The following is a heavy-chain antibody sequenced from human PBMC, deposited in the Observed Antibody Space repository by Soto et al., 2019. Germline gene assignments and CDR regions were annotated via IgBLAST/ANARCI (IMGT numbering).Heavy chain of an antibody. CDR3: ARVGIFGVVIIGYDY. D-gene: IGHD3-3*01. Sequence: GGSLRLSCAASGFTFSSYSMNWVRQAPGKGLEWVSYISSSSSTIYYADSVKGRFTISRDNAKNSLYLQMNSLRAEDTAVYYCARVGIFGVVIIGYDYWGQGTLVTVSS. V-gene: IGHV3-48*01. J-gene: IGHJ4*02. CDR1: GFTFSSYS. CDR2: ISSSSSTI.